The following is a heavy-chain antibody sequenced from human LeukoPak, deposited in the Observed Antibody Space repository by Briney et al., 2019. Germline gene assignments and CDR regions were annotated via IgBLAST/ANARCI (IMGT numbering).Heavy chain of an antibody. CDR2: IRYDGTNK. D-gene: IGHD3-22*01. CDR1: GFTFSSYG. V-gene: IGHV3-30*02. CDR3: ARDIRFIGPNYYDSSGLGY. Sequence: GGSLRLSCAASGFTFSSYGMHWVRRAPGKGLEWVTFIRYDGTNKYYADSVKGRFTISRDNSKNTLYLQMNSLRAEDTAVYYCARDIRFIGPNYYDSSGLGYWGQGTLVTVSS. J-gene: IGHJ4*02.